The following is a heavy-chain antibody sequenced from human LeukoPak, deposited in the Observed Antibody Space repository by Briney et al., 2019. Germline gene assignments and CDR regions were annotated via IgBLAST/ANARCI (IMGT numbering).Heavy chain of an antibody. Sequence: KPSETLSLTCTVSGGSISSSSYCWGWIRQPPGKGLEWIGSIYYSGSTYYNPSLKSRVTISVDTSKNQFSLKLSSVTAADTAVYYCARHTLDYWGQGTLVTVSS. CDR2: IYYSGST. CDR3: ARHTLDY. CDR1: GGSISSSSYC. V-gene: IGHV4-39*01. J-gene: IGHJ4*02.